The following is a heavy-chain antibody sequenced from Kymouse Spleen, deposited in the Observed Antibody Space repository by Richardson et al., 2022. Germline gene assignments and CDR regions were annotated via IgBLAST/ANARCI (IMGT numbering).Heavy chain of an antibody. CDR1: GFTFSNAW. CDR3: TTEYSSGTGWFDP. D-gene: IGHD6-19*01. Sequence: EVQLVESGGGLVKPGGSLRLSCAASGFTFSNAWMSWVRQAPGKGLEWVGRIKSKTDGGTTDYAAPVKGRFTISRDDSKNTLYLQMNSLKTEDTAVYYCTTEYSSGTGWFDPWGQGTLVTVSS. J-gene: IGHJ5*02. V-gene: IGHV3-15*01. CDR2: IKSKTDGGTT.